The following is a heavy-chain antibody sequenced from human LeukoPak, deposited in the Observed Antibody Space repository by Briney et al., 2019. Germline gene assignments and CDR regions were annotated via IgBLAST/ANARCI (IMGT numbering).Heavy chain of an antibody. D-gene: IGHD3-10*02. J-gene: IGHJ6*04. CDR1: GFTFSSYW. V-gene: IGHV3-7*01. Sequence: PGGSLRLSCAASGFTFSSYWMSWVRQAPGKGLEWVANIQRGGNEKYYVNSVKDRFTISRDNAKNSLYLQMNSLRAEDTAVYYCAELGITMIGGVWGKGTTVTISS. CDR3: AELGITMIGGV. CDR2: IQRGGNEK.